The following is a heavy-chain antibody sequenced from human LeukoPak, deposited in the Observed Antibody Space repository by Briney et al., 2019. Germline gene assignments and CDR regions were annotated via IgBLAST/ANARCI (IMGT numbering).Heavy chain of an antibody. CDR3: ATFLITGGNWYFDL. D-gene: IGHD1-20*01. Sequence: ASVKVSCKVSGYTLTELSMHWVRQAPGKGREGMGGFDPEDGETIYAQKFQGRVTMTEDTSTDTAYMELSSLRSEDTAVYYCATFLITGGNWYFDLWGRGTLVTVSS. CDR1: GYTLTELS. V-gene: IGHV1-24*01. CDR2: FDPEDGET. J-gene: IGHJ2*01.